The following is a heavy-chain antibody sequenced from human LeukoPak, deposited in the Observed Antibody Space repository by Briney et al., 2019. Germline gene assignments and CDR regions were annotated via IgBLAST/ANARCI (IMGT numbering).Heavy chain of an antibody. CDR2: ISYDGSNK. J-gene: IGHJ4*02. Sequence: GKGLEWVAVISYDGSNKYYADSVKGRFTISRDNSKNTLYLQMNSLRAEDTAVYYCVALLRWGQGTLVTVSS. V-gene: IGHV3-33*05. CDR3: VALLR. D-gene: IGHD3-22*01.